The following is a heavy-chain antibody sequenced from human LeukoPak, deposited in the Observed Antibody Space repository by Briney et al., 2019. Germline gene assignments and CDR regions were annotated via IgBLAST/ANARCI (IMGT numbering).Heavy chain of an antibody. CDR2: LNHSGST. Sequence: PSETLSLTCAVYGGSFSGYYWSWIRPPRGKGLEGIGELNHSGSTNYNPSVKSRVTISVDTSKNQFSLKQSSVTAADTAVYYCARSRYSSGWSGTAKGIYFQHWGQGTLVTVSS. CDR1: GGSFSGYY. D-gene: IGHD6-19*01. CDR3: ARSRYSSGWSGTAKGIYFQH. J-gene: IGHJ1*01. V-gene: IGHV4-34*01.